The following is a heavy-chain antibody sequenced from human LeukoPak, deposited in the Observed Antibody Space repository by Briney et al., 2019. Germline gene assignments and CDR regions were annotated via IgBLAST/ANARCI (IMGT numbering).Heavy chain of an antibody. CDR2: ISSSSTTI. D-gene: IGHD4-17*01. Sequence: AGGSLRLSCAASGFTFNTYSMNWVRQAPGKGLEWVSYISSSSTTIYYADSVKGRFTMSRDNAKNSLYLQMNSLRDEDTAVYYCARRREEGYGDPVGYYYGMDVWGQGTTVTVSS. CDR3: ARRREEGYGDPVGYYYGMDV. V-gene: IGHV3-48*02. CDR1: GFTFNTYS. J-gene: IGHJ6*02.